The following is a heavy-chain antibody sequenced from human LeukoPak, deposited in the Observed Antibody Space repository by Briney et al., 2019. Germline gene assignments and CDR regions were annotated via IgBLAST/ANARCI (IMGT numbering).Heavy chain of an antibody. J-gene: IGHJ5*02. Sequence: SETLSLTCAVYGGSFSGYYWSWIRQPPGKGLGWIGEINHSGSTNYNPSLKSRVTISVDTSKNQFSLKLSSVTAADTAVYYCASGVVPAIRGGWFDPWGQGTLVTVSS. CDR2: INHSGST. CDR1: GGSFSGYY. CDR3: ASGVVPAIRGGWFDP. V-gene: IGHV4-34*01. D-gene: IGHD2-2*01.